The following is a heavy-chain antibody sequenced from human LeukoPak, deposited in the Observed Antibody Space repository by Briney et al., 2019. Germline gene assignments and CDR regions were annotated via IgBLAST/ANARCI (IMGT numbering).Heavy chain of an antibody. V-gene: IGHV3-7*01. J-gene: IGHJ4*02. Sequence: QAGGSLRLSCAASGFIFTNYFMSWVRQAPGKGLEWVASIKHDGREKYYVDSVRGRFTISRDNTMNSLYLQMSSLRAEDTAVYYCATDRGWRTSGYYLYYFEYWGQGTLVTVSS. D-gene: IGHD3-3*01. CDR1: GFIFTNYF. CDR2: IKHDGREK. CDR3: ATDRGWRTSGYYLYYFEY.